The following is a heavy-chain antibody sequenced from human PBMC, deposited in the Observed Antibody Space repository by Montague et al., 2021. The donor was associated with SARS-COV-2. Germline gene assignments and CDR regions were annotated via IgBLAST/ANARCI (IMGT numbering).Heavy chain of an antibody. CDR3: ARDSRTDFDWLFPDSGSYYYYMDV. J-gene: IGHJ6*03. V-gene: IGHV4-61*01. D-gene: IGHD3-9*01. CDR1: GGSISSSIYY. Sequence: SETLSLTCTVSGGSISSSIYYWGWIRQPPGKGLEWIGYIYYSGSTNYNPSLKSRVTISVDTSKNQFSLKLSSVTAADTAVYYCARDSRTDFDWLFPDSGSYYYYMDVWGKGTTVTVSS. CDR2: IYYSGST.